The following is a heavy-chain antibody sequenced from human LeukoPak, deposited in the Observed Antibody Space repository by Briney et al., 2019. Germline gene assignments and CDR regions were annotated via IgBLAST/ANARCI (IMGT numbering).Heavy chain of an antibody. V-gene: IGHV4-39*01. CDR1: GGSISSSSYY. D-gene: IGHD1-26*01. J-gene: IGHJ3*02. Sequence: PSETLSLTCTVSGGSISSSSYYWGWIRQPPGKGLEWIGSIYYSGSTYYNPSLKSRVTISVDTSKNQFSLKLSSVTAADTAVYYCARQLTVGATSAHDAFDIWSQGTMVTVSS. CDR2: IYYSGST. CDR3: ARQLTVGATSAHDAFDI.